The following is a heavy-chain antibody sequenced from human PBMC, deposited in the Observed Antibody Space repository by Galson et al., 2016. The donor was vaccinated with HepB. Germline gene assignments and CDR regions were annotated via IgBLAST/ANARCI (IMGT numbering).Heavy chain of an antibody. Sequence: CAISGDSVSSSSAAWNWIRQSPSRGLEWLGRTYYRSKWYNDYALSVKSRISIDPDTSKNQFSLQPNSVTPEDTAVYYCAASYFDSSGYAEGFDYWGQGTLVTVSS. J-gene: IGHJ4*02. CDR3: AASYFDSSGYAEGFDY. CDR2: TYYRSKWYN. V-gene: IGHV6-1*01. D-gene: IGHD3-22*01. CDR1: GDSVSSSSAA.